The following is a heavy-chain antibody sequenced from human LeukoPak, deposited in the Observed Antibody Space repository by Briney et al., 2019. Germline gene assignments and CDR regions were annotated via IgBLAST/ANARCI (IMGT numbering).Heavy chain of an antibody. D-gene: IGHD5-18*01. J-gene: IGHJ5*02. CDR1: GFTFSSYW. Sequence: GGSLRLSCAASGFTFSSYWMHWVRQGPGKGLVWVSRINSDGSSTSYADSVKGRFTISRDNAKNTLYLQMKSLRAEDTAVYYCARDPGYNSWGGLFDPWGQGTLVTVSS. V-gene: IGHV3-74*01. CDR3: ARDPGYNSWGGLFDP. CDR2: INSDGSST.